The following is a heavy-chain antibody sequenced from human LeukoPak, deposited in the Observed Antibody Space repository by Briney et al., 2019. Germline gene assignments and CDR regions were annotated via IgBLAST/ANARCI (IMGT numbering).Heavy chain of an antibody. CDR3: PKDMSTAMVWGGAFDI. D-gene: IGHD5-18*01. V-gene: IGHV3-9*01. J-gene: IGHJ3*02. CDR2: ISWNGGSI. CDR1: GLTYDDYA. Sequence: SLRLSCAASGLTYDDYAMLWPGLAPGKSVEEVSGISWNGGSIRYVPSVTGRFTISRDNAKNSLYLQMNSLRAEDTALYYCPKDMSTAMVWGGAFDIWGQGTMGTVSS.